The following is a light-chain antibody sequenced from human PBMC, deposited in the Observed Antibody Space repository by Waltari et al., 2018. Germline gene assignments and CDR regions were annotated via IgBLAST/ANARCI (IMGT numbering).Light chain of an antibody. CDR1: QSVGTQ. V-gene: IGKV3-15*01. Sequence: EVVMTQSPATLSVSLGDRATLSCRASQSVGTQLAWYHQKPGQPPRLLIYGASTRATGIPARFSGSGSGTEFTLTISSLQSEDFAVYYCQQYNDWPPTYTFGQGTKLEIK. J-gene: IGKJ2*01. CDR2: GAS. CDR3: QQYNDWPPTYT.